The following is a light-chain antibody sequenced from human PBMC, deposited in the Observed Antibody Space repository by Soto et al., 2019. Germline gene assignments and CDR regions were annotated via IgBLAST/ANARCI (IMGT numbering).Light chain of an antibody. Sequence: QSALTQPPSASGSPGQSVAISCSGTSSDVSGYNYVSWYQQHPGKAPKLMIYDVNKRPSGVPDRFSGSKSGNTASLTVSGLQAEDEADYYCISYAGSNKPAFGGGTMLTVL. V-gene: IGLV2-8*01. CDR1: SSDVSGYNY. CDR3: ISYAGSNKPA. J-gene: IGLJ2*01. CDR2: DVN.